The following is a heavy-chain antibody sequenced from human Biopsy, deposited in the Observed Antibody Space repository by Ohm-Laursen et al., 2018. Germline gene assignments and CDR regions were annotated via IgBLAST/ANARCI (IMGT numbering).Heavy chain of an antibody. V-gene: IGHV3-9*01. D-gene: IGHD3-10*01. Sequence: SLRLSCAASGFNLGDYAMNWVRQVPGKGLEWVSGIKWNSGKIDYADSVKGRFTISRDNAKNSLYLHMSSLRTEDSAFYYCARDTGTMVRGVLYQWGQGTQVTVSS. CDR1: GFNLGDYA. CDR2: IKWNSGKI. J-gene: IGHJ4*02. CDR3: ARDTGTMVRGVLYQ.